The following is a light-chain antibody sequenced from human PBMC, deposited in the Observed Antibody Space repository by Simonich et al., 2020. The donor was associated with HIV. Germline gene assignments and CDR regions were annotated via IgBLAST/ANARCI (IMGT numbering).Light chain of an antibody. Sequence: EIGLTQSPGTLSLSPGERATLSCRASQSVNSSSLPWYQPKPGLAPRLLIYDGASRATGIPDRFSGSGSGTDFTLTISRLEPEDFAVYYCQQYGRTPYTFGQGTKLEIK. CDR1: QSVNSSS. J-gene: IGKJ2*01. CDR2: DGA. CDR3: QQYGRTPYT. V-gene: IGKV3-20*01.